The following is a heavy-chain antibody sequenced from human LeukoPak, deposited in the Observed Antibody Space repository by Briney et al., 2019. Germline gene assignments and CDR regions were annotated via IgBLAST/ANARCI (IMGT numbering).Heavy chain of an antibody. CDR3: ARGGDYDSSGYYVYFQH. Sequence: PSETLSLTCAVYGGSFSGYCWSWIRQPPGKGLEWIGEINHSGSTNYNPSLKSRVTISVDTSKNQFSLKLSSVTAADTAVYYCARGGDYDSSGYYVYFQHWGQGTLVTVSS. CDR2: INHSGST. CDR1: GGSFSGYC. V-gene: IGHV4-34*01. D-gene: IGHD3-22*01. J-gene: IGHJ1*01.